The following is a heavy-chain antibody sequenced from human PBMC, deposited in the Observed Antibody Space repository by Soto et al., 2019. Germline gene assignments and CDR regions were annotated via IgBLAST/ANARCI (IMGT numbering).Heavy chain of an antibody. V-gene: IGHV1-69*13. D-gene: IGHD3-22*01. CDR2: IIPIFGTA. CDR3: ARDPLNGPYSSGYFDY. Sequence: ASVKVSCKASGGTFSSYAISWVRQAPGQGLEWMGGIIPIFGTANYAQKFQGRVTITADESTSTAYMELSSLRSEDTAVYYCARDPLNGPYSSGYFDYWGQGTLVTVSS. CDR1: GGTFSSYA. J-gene: IGHJ4*02.